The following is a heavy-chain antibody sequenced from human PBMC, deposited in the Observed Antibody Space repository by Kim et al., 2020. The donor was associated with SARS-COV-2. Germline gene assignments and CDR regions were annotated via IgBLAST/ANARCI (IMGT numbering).Heavy chain of an antibody. Sequence: GESLKISCKGSGYSFTTFWIAWVRQMPGKGLEWMGIIYPGDSDTRYSPSFQGQVTISADKSISTAYLQWRSLKASDTAMYYCARDGYNSYGLDIWGQGTMVTISS. CDR3: ARDGYNSYGLDI. CDR1: GYSFTTFW. J-gene: IGHJ3*02. V-gene: IGHV5-51*01. D-gene: IGHD3-10*01. CDR2: IYPGDSDT.